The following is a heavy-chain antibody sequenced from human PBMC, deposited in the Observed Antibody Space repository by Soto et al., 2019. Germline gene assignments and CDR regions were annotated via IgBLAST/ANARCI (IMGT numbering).Heavy chain of an antibody. CDR1: GGSISSGGYY. D-gene: IGHD2-21*02. CDR2: IYYSGST. J-gene: IGHJ6*02. Sequence: QVQLQESGPGLVKPSQTLSLTCTVSGGSISSGGYYWSWIRQHPGKGLEWIGYIYYSGSTYYNPSLKSRVTISVEPSKNQFSLKLSSVTAADTAVYYCARDKAVVTPNYYYYYGMDVWGQGTTVTVSS. V-gene: IGHV4-31*03. CDR3: ARDKAVVTPNYYYYYGMDV.